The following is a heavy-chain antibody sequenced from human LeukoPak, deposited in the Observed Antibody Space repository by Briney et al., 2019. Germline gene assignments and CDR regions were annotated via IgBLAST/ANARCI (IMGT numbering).Heavy chain of an antibody. V-gene: IGHV4-38-2*02. CDR2: MYNSGST. D-gene: IGHD3-10*01. Sequence: SETLSLTCTVSGYSISSGYFWGWIRQPPGKGLEWIGSMYNSGSTYYNPSLKSRVTISIDTSKNQFSLQLSSVTAADTAVYYCAKSNGYGLVDIWGQGTMVTVSS. CDR3: AKSNGYGLVDI. J-gene: IGHJ3*02. CDR1: GYSISSGYF.